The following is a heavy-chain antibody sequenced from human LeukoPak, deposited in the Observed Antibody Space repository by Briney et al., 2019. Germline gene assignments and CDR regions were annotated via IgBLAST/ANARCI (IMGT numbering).Heavy chain of an antibody. D-gene: IGHD4-17*01. CDR1: GGTFISYA. V-gene: IGHV1-69*06. CDR2: IIPIFGTA. CDR3: ARTGDYKPFDY. Sequence: ASVKVSCKASGGTFISYAISWVRQAPGQGLEWMGGIIPIFGTANYAQKFQGRVTITADKSTSTAYMELSSLRSEDTAVYYCARTGDYKPFDYWGQGTLVTVSS. J-gene: IGHJ4*02.